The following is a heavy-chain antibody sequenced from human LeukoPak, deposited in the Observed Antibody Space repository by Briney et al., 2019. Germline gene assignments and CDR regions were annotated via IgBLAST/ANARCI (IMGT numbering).Heavy chain of an antibody. CDR3: AKDLPSNMIAASYYFDY. Sequence: GGSLRLSCAASGFTFNNYAMSWVRQAPGKGLEWVSGISGSGSRTYYADSVKGRFTISRDNSKNTLFLQMNSLRAEDTAVYYCAKDLPSNMIAASYYFDYWGQGTLVTVSS. D-gene: IGHD6-6*01. J-gene: IGHJ4*02. V-gene: IGHV3-23*01. CDR1: GFTFNNYA. CDR2: ISGSGSRT.